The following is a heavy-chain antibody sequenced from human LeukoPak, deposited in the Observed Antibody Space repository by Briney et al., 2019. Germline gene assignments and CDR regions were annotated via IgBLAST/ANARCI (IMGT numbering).Heavy chain of an antibody. D-gene: IGHD5-18*01. CDR1: GYTFTGYY. J-gene: IGHJ4*02. Sequence: ASVKVSCKASGYTFTGYYMHWVRQAPGQGLEWMGWINPNSGGTNYAQKFQGRVTMTRDTSISTAYMELSRPRSDDTAVYYCARDMRSWIQLWYLDYWGQGTLVTVSS. V-gene: IGHV1-2*02. CDR3: ARDMRSWIQLWYLDY. CDR2: INPNSGGT.